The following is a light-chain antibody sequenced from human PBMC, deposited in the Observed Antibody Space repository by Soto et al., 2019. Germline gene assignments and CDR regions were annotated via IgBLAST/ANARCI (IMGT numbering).Light chain of an antibody. Sequence: EIVLKQSPGTLSLSPGDRATLSCRASQSVSSTYLAWYQQRPGQAPRLLIYGASSRATGIPDRFSGSGSGTDFTLTISRLEPEDFAVYYCQQYAGSPLAFGGGTTVEIK. CDR1: QSVSSTY. J-gene: IGKJ4*01. CDR3: QQYAGSPLA. V-gene: IGKV3-20*01. CDR2: GAS.